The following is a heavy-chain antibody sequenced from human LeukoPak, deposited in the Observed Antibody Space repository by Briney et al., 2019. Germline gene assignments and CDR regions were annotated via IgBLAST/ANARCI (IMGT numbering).Heavy chain of an antibody. CDR1: GFTFSSYS. D-gene: IGHD2-2*01. CDR2: ISSSSSYI. V-gene: IGHV3-21*01. CDR3: ARDRRYCSSTSCYHFDY. J-gene: IGHJ4*02. Sequence: PGGSLRLSCAASGFTFSSYSMNWGRQAPGKGLEWVSSISSSSSYIYYADSVKGRFTISRDNAKNSLYLQMNSLRAEDTAVYYCARDRRYCSSTSCYHFDYWGQGTLVTVSS.